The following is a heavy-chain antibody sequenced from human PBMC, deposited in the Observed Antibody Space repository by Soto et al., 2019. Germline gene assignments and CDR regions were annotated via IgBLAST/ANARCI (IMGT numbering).Heavy chain of an antibody. CDR2: ISSSGSTI. J-gene: IGHJ6*02. CDR1: GFTFSSYE. V-gene: IGHV3-48*03. D-gene: IGHD4-17*01. CDR3: ATWDYGGQGGYYYGMDV. Sequence: GGSLRLSCAASGFTFSSYEMNWVRQAPGKGLEWVSYISSSGSTIYYADSVKGRFTISRDNAKNSLYLQMNSLRAEDTAVYYCATWDYGGQGGYYYGMDVWGQGTTVTVSS.